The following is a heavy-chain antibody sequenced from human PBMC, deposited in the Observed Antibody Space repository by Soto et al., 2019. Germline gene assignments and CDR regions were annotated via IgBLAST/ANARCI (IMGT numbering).Heavy chain of an antibody. CDR2: INTGGSIT. Sequence: EVQLVESGGGLVQPGGSLRLSCAASGLIFSNYKMHWVRQAPGKGLEWVSRINTGGSITDYADSVKGRFTVSRDNPKSTLHLQMNSLRVEDTAVYYCARDTDGLHYWGQGTLVTVSS. J-gene: IGHJ4*02. CDR1: GLIFSNYK. V-gene: IGHV3-74*01. CDR3: ARDTDGLHY.